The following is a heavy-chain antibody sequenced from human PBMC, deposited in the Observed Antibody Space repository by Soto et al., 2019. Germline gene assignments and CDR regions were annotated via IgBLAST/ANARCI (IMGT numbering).Heavy chain of an antibody. V-gene: IGHV1-3*01. CDR1: GYTFTSYA. CDR2: INAGNGNT. Sequence: ASVKVSCKASGYTFTSYAIHWVRQAPGQRLEWMGWINAGNGNTKYSQKFQGRVTITRDTSASTAYMELSSLRSEDTAVYYCARDHAIVGATDAFDIWGQGTMVTVSS. CDR3: ARDHAIVGATDAFDI. D-gene: IGHD1-26*01. J-gene: IGHJ3*02.